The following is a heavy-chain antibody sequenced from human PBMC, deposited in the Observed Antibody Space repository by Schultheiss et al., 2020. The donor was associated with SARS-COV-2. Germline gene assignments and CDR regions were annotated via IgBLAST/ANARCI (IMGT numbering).Heavy chain of an antibody. CDR3: ARGSVTTPEEYYDILTGYYNYGMDV. CDR2: ISSSSSYI. D-gene: IGHD3-9*01. Sequence: GGSLRLSCAASGFTFNTYSMNWVRQAPGKGLEWVSSISSSSSYIYYADSVKGRFTISRDNAKNSLYLQMNSLRAEDTAVYYCARGSVTTPEEYYDILTGYYNYGMDVWGQGTTVTVSS. J-gene: IGHJ6*02. CDR1: GFTFNTYS. V-gene: IGHV3-21*01.